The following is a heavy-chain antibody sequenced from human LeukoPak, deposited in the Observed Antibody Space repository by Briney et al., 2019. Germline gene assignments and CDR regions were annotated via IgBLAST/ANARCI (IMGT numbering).Heavy chain of an antibody. CDR2: IHTSGSI. D-gene: IGHD6-13*01. J-gene: IGHJ4*02. CDR1: SGSISSHY. CDR3: AGYSSSWYFDY. V-gene: IGHV4-4*07. Sequence: SETLSLTCTVSSGSISSHYWSWIRQPAGKGLEWIGRIHTSGSINYNPSLKSRVTMSVDTSKNQFSLKLSFVTAADTAVYYCAGYSSSWYFDYWGQGTLVTVSS.